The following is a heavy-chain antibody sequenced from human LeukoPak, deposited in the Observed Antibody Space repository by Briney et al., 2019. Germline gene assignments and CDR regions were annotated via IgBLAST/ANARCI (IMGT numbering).Heavy chain of an antibody. J-gene: IGHJ4*02. CDR2: LYNTGNT. V-gene: IGHV3-53*01. Sequence: GGSLRLSCAASGFTVNSNYLSWVRQAPGKGLEWVSTLYNTGNTYYANSVKCRFSISRDNSKNTLFLQMNSLRAEDTAVYYCARLTADGRLYFVDWGPGTLVTVSS. CDR1: GFTVNSNY. D-gene: IGHD6-13*01. CDR3: ARLTADGRLYFVD.